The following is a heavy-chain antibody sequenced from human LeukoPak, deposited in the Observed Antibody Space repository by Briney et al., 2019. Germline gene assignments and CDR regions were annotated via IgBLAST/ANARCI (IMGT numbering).Heavy chain of an antibody. Sequence: PSETLSLTCTVSGDSISGYYWGWIRQPPGKGLEWIGYIYYSGSTNYNPSLKSRVTISLDTSKNQFSLKLNSVTAADTAVYFCARAPGSYYDYWGQGTLVTVSS. CDR3: ARAPGSYYDY. CDR1: GDSISGYY. D-gene: IGHD1-26*01. J-gene: IGHJ4*02. CDR2: IYYSGST. V-gene: IGHV4-59*01.